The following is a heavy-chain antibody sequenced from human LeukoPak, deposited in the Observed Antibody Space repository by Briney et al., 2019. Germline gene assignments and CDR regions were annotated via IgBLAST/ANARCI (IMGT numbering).Heavy chain of an antibody. CDR3: SRGPIQLWVHNGVDV. CDR1: GFNFGDHA. V-gene: IGHV3-49*04. CDR2: IRSKAYRGTT. J-gene: IGHJ6*02. Sequence: GGSLRLSCTTSGFNFGDHAMTWVRQAPGRGLEWVGFIRSKAYRGTTEYAASVKGRFTISRDDSKSVVYLQMNSLKSEDTAVYYCSRGPIQLWVHNGVDVWGQGTTVTVSS. D-gene: IGHD5-18*01.